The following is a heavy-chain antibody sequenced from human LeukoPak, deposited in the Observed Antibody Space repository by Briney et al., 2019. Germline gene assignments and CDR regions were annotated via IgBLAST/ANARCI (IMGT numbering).Heavy chain of an antibody. V-gene: IGHV4-61*02. J-gene: IGHJ6*03. Sequence: SETLSLTCSVSGGSISSSNYYWSWIRQPAGKGLEWIGRIYTSESTNYNPSLKSRVTISVDTSRNQFSLKLSSVTAADTAVYYCARAIYGDLYMDVWGKGSTVTISS. CDR2: IYTSEST. CDR1: GGSISSSNYY. D-gene: IGHD4-17*01. CDR3: ARAIYGDLYMDV.